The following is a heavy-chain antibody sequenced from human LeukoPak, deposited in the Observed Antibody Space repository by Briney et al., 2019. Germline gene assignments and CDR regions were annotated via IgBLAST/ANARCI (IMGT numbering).Heavy chain of an antibody. J-gene: IGHJ4*02. D-gene: IGHD3-10*02. CDR2: TNNDGSST. CDR3: TRSVFPYYFDC. V-gene: IGHV3-74*01. CDR1: GFTFGNYW. Sequence: GGSLRLSCVASGFTFGNYWIHWVRQAPGKGLVWVSRTNNDGSSTTYADFVKGRFTSSRDNAKNTLYLQIDSLRAEDTAVYYCTRSVFPYYFDCWGQGTLVTVYS.